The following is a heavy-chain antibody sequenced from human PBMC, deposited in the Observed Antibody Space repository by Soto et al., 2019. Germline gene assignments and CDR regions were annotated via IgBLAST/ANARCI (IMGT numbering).Heavy chain of an antibody. CDR2: IIPIFGTA. V-gene: IGHV1-69*13. J-gene: IGHJ4*02. Sequence: GASVKFSCKASGCTFSSYAISWVRQAPGQGLEWMGGIIPIFGTANYAQKFQGRVTITADESTSTAYMELSSLRSEDTAVYYCARAKKGHQARGSKYYFDYWGQGTLVTVSS. CDR1: GCTFSSYA. CDR3: ARAKKGHQARGSKYYFDY. D-gene: IGHD3-10*01.